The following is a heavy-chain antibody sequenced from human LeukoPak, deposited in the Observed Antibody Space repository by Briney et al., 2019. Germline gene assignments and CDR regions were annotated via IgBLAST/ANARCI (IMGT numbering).Heavy chain of an antibody. CDR2: IYYSGST. CDR3: ARENNYFDY. CDR1: GGSVSSGNYY. V-gene: IGHV4-61*01. J-gene: IGHJ4*02. Sequence: SETLSLTCTVSGGSVSSGNYYWSWIRQPPGKGLEWIGYIYYSGSTNYNPSLKSRVTISVDTSKNQFSLKLSSVTAADTAVYYCARENNYFDYWGQGTLVPVSS.